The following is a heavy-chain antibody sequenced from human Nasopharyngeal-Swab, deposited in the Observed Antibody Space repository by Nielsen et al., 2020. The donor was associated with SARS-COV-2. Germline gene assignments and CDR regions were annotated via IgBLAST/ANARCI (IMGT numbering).Heavy chain of an antibody. CDR2: ISYDGSNK. V-gene: IGHV3-30*18. D-gene: IGHD2-2*01. CDR3: AKDGSSTSSGIKIDY. J-gene: IGHJ4*02. Sequence: WIRQPPGKRLEWVAVISYDGSNKYYADSVKGRFTISRDNSKNTLYLQMNSLRAEDTAVYYCAKDGSSTSSGIKIDYWGQGTLVTVSS.